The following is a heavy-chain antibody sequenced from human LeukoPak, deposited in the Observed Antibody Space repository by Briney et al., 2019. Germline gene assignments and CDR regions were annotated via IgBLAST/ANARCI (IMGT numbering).Heavy chain of an antibody. J-gene: IGHJ5*02. CDR2: ISYDGSNK. CDR1: GFTFSTYA. Sequence: GGSLRLSCAASGFTFSTYAMHWVRQGPGKGLEWVAVISYDGSNKFYADSVKGRFTISRDNSKNTPYLQMSSLSAEDTAVYYCARDPFDIVVVSTGIAANNWFDPWGQGTLVTVSS. V-gene: IGHV3-30-3*01. D-gene: IGHD2-2*01. CDR3: ARDPFDIVVVSTGIAANNWFDP.